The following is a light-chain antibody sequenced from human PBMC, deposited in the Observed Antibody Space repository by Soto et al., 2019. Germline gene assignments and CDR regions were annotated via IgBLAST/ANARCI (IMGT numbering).Light chain of an antibody. V-gene: IGLV2-14*03. Sequence: QSALTQPASVSGSPGQSITISCTGTSSDVGVYDYVSWYQQHPGKAPRLMIYDVSNRPSGVSNRFSGSKSGNTASLTISGLQAEDEADYSCSSYTSSTTLVFGPGTKVTVL. CDR2: DVS. CDR1: SSDVGVYDY. CDR3: SSYTSSTTLV. J-gene: IGLJ1*01.